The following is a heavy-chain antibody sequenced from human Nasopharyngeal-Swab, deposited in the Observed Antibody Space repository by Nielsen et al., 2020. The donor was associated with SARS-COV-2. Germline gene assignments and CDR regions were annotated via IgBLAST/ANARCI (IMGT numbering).Heavy chain of an antibody. CDR1: GYTFTSYS. CDR2: ISPYNANT. Sequence: ASVKVSCKASGYTFTSYSITWVRQAPGQGLEWMGWISPYNANTNYAQNLQGRVTMTTDTSTSTAYMELRSLRFDDTAVYYCARHYGDWYFDLWGRGTLVTVSS. D-gene: IGHD4-17*01. CDR3: ARHYGDWYFDL. V-gene: IGHV1-18*01. J-gene: IGHJ2*01.